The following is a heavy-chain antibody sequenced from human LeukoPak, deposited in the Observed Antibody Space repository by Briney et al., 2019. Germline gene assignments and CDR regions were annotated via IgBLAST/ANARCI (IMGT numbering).Heavy chain of an antibody. V-gene: IGHV4-59*12. CDR3: AREILGGFNPGAY. D-gene: IGHD1-14*01. Sequence: SETLSLTCTVSLDSTTSNYWSLVRQPPATRLEWIGEIHRSGSPNYNPSLQSRVTISIDRSRTQIALELSSVTAADTAVYYCAREILGGFNPGAYWGQGTLVTVSS. CDR1: LDSTTSNY. CDR2: IHRSGSP. J-gene: IGHJ4*02.